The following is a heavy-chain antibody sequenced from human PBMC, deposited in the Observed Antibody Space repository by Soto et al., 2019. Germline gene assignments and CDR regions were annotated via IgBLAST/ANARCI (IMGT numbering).Heavy chain of an antibody. CDR1: GGSISSGGYY. J-gene: IGHJ4*02. Sequence: QVQLQESGPGLLKPSQTLSLTCTVSGGSISSGGYYWSWIRQHPGKGLEWIGYIYYSGSTYSNPALKSPVTISVDTSKNQLSLKLGSVTAADAAVYYCARSCGVAAAGPFDYWGQGTLVTVSS. V-gene: IGHV4-31*01. CDR2: IYYSGST. CDR3: ARSCGVAAAGPFDY. D-gene: IGHD6-13*01.